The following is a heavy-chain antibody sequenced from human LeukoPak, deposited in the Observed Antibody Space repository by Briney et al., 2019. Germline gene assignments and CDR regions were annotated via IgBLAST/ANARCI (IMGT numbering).Heavy chain of an antibody. CDR1: GNYW. Sequence: GGSLRLSCAASGNYWMHWVRQAPGTGLVWVSHINSDGSWTSYADSVKGRFTISKDNAKNTVYLEMNSLSVEDTATYYCIRDFRSADLWGQGTLVTVTS. CDR2: INSDGSWT. CDR3: IRDFRSADL. V-gene: IGHV3-74*01. J-gene: IGHJ5*02.